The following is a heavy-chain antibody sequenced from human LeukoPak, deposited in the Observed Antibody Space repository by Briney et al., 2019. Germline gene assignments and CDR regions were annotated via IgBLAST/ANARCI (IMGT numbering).Heavy chain of an antibody. V-gene: IGHV4-4*07. D-gene: IGHD3-10*01. CDR3: ARASSCGWGLRFDP. Sequence: SETLSLTCTVSGGSISSYYWSWIRQSPGKGLEWIGRIYTSGSTNYNPSLKSRVTISVDTSKNQFSLKLSSVTAADTAVYYCARASSCGWGLRFDPSVQRTLVTVSS. J-gene: IGHJ5*02. CDR1: GGSISSYY. CDR2: IYTSGST.